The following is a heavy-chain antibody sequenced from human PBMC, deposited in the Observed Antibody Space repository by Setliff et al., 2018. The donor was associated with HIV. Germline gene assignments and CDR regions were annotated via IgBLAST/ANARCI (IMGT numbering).Heavy chain of an antibody. V-gene: IGHV4-61*09. Sequence: SETLSLTCNVSGGSISSGGYYWSWIRQPAGKGLEWIGHIYTSGSTNYNPSLKSRVTISIDTSTNQFSLKLSSVTAADTAVYYCARLFIPNYFDPWGQGTLVTVSS. CDR3: ARLFIPNYFDP. J-gene: IGHJ5*02. D-gene: IGHD2-21*01. CDR2: IYTSGST. CDR1: GGSISSGGYY.